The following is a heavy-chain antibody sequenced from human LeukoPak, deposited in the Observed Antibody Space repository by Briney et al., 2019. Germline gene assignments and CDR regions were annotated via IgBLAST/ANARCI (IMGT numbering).Heavy chain of an antibody. CDR2: IRYDGSNK. D-gene: IGHD6-13*01. V-gene: IGHV3-30*02. CDR1: GFTFNTYA. CDR3: AKAYGYSTSWSLDY. Sequence: GGSRRLSCAASGFTFNTYAMHWVRQAPGKGLEWVAFIRYDGSNKYYADSVKGRFTISRDNSKNTVYLQMNSLRAEDTAVYYCAKAYGYSTSWSLDYWGQGTLVTVSS. J-gene: IGHJ4*02.